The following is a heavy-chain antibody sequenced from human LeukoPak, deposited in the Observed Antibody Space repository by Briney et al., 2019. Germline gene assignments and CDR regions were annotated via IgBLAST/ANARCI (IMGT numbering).Heavy chain of an antibody. CDR3: ARDSSGWYRATGFDY. CDR2: INPNSRGT. Sequence: ASVKVSCKASGYTFSDYYIHWVRQAPGQGPEWMGWINPNSRGTNFAQKFQGRVTMTRDTSISTAYMELSRLRSDDTAVYYCARDSSGWYRATGFDYWGQGTLVTVSS. V-gene: IGHV1-2*02. D-gene: IGHD6-19*01. J-gene: IGHJ4*02. CDR1: GYTFSDYY.